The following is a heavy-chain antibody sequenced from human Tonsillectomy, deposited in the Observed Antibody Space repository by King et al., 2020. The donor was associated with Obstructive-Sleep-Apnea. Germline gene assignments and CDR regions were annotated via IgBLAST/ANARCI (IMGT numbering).Heavy chain of an antibody. D-gene: IGHD1-26*01. Sequence: VQLVESGGGVVQAGRSLRLSCAASGFSFSTYGMHWVRQAPGKGLEWVAVISYDGRNKYYADSVKGRFSISRDNSKDSLYLQMNSLRTEDTGVYYCARGSGSGSYKDWFDPWGQGVLVTVSS. CDR2: ISYDGRNK. J-gene: IGHJ5*02. V-gene: IGHV3-30*13. CDR1: GFSFSTYG. CDR3: ARGSGSGSYKDWFDP.